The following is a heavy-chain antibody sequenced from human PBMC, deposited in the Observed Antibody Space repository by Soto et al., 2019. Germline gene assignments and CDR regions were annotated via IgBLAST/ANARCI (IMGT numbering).Heavy chain of an antibody. D-gene: IGHD3-3*01. CDR2: MNPNSGNT. CDR1: GYTFTSYD. CDR3: ARLDYTLVDHVGAFDI. Sequence: VASVKVSCKASGYTFTSYDINWVRQATGQGLEWMGWMNPNSGNTGYAQKFQGRVTMTRNTSISTAYMELSSLRSEDTAVYYCARLDYTLVDHVGAFDIWGQGTMVTV. J-gene: IGHJ3*02. V-gene: IGHV1-8*01.